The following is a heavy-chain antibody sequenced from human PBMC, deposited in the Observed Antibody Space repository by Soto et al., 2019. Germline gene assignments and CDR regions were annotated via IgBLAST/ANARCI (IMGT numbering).Heavy chain of an antibody. Sequence: GGPLRLSFAASGFTFSSYWMNWVRQAPGKGLEWVASINQDGREKIYVDSVKGRYTISRDNAKNSLYLQMNSLRAEDTAVYYCAIPRDFWGQGTLVTVSS. CDR3: AIPRDF. CDR1: GFTFSSYW. V-gene: IGHV3-7*01. J-gene: IGHJ4*02. CDR2: INQDGREK.